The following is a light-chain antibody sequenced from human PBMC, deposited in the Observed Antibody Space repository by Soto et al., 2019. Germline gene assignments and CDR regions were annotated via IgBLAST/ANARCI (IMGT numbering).Light chain of an antibody. V-gene: IGKV1-13*02. Sequence: AIQLTQSPSSLSASVGDRVTITCRASQGISSSLAWYQQRPQQAPKLLIYDASTLQSGVPSRFSGSGSGTDFTLTISSLQPEDFAAYYCQHLHSYPLGFGGGTKVEIK. CDR2: DAS. CDR3: QHLHSYPLG. J-gene: IGKJ4*01. CDR1: QGISSS.